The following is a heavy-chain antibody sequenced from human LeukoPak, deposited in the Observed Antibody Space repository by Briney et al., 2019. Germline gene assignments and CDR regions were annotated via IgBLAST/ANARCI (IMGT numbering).Heavy chain of an antibody. D-gene: IGHD2-2*02. V-gene: IGHV1-2*02. Sequence: ASVKVSCKASGYTFTGYYMHWVRQAPGQGLEWMGWINPNSGGTNYAQKFQGRVTMTRDTSISTAYMELSRLRSDDTAVYYCARVSPWGYCSSTSCYIGGIDYWGQGTLVTVSS. CDR2: INPNSGGT. CDR3: ARVSPWGYCSSTSCYIGGIDY. CDR1: GYTFTGYY. J-gene: IGHJ4*02.